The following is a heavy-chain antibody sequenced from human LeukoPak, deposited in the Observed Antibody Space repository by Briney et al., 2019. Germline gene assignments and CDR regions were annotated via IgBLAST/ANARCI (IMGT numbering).Heavy chain of an antibody. CDR3: ARGVFGTGYAHFDY. CDR1: GGSISSSLYY. Sequence: SETLSLTCTVSGGSISSSLYYWSWIRQPAGKGLEWIGRIYTSGSTNYNPSLKSRVTMSVDTSKNQFSLKLSSVTAADTAVYYCARGVFGTGYAHFDYWGQGTLVTVSS. V-gene: IGHV4-61*02. CDR2: IYTSGST. D-gene: IGHD3-9*01. J-gene: IGHJ4*02.